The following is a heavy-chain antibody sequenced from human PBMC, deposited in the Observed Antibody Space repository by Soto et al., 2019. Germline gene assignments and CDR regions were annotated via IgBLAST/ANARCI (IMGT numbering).Heavy chain of an antibody. D-gene: IGHD2-8*02. CDR3: ARDRMAYCTGVCPWGS. CDR2: INPNSGDA. J-gene: IGHJ4*02. Sequence: QVQLVQSGTEVKKPGASVKVSCKASGYTLTRYYIHWVRQAPGQGLEWMGWINPNSGDAKYGQKSQGGVTMTRDTFTGTASMELRRLRSDETAVYYCARDRMAYCTGVCPWGSGGQGTLVTFSS. V-gene: IGHV1-2*02. CDR1: GYTLTRYY.